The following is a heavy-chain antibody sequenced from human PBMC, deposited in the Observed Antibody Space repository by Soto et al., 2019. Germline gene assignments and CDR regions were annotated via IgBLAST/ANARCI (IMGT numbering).Heavy chain of an antibody. CDR2: ISAYNGNK. J-gene: IGHJ4*02. Sequence: QVQLMQSGGEVKMPGASVEVSCKTSGYMFTTYGMSWVRQAPGQGLEWMAWISAYNGNKKYAQKFEGRVTMTTDMSTCTLSMELRDLTSDDTAIYYCSRTGGGMAARPLEYWGQGTLVIVSS. CDR1: GYMFTTYG. D-gene: IGHD6-6*01. CDR3: SRTGGGMAARPLEY. V-gene: IGHV1-18*01.